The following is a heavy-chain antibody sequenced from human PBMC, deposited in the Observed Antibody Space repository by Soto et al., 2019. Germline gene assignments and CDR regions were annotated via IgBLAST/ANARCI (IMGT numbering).Heavy chain of an antibody. CDR2: ISAYNGNT. CDR3: ARGKHCSGGSCYGHFDY. J-gene: IGHJ4*02. V-gene: IGHV1-18*01. Sequence: ASVKVSCKASGYTFTSYGISWVRQAPGQGFEWMGWISAYNGNTNYAQKLQGRVTMTTDTSTSTAYMELRSLRSDDTAVYYCARGKHCSGGSCYGHFDYWGQGTLVTVSS. CDR1: GYTFTSYG. D-gene: IGHD2-15*01.